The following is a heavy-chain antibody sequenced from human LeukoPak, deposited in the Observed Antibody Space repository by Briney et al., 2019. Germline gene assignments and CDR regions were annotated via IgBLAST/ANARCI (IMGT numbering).Heavy chain of an antibody. D-gene: IGHD3-9*01. J-gene: IGHJ4*02. CDR3: AREGTRYFDWLLHNPNFDY. CDR2: ISYDGSNK. Sequence: GGSLRLSCAASGFTFSSYAMHWVRQAPGKGLEWVEVISYDGSNKYYADSVKGRFTISRDNSKNTLYLQMNSLRAEDTAVYYCAREGTRYFDWLLHNPNFDYWGQGTLVTVSS. V-gene: IGHV3-30*04. CDR1: GFTFSSYA.